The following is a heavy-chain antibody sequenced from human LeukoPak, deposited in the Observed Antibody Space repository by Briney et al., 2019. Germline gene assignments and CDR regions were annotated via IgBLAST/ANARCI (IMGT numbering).Heavy chain of an antibody. CDR3: ARGRWKRQDYYDSSGFTAFDI. Sequence: GRSLRLSCAASGFTFRIYSMNWVRQAPGKGLESLSSISSSSSYIYYADSVKGRFTISRDNAKNSLYLQMTSLRAEDTAVYYCARGRWKRQDYYDSSGFTAFDIWGQGTMVTVSS. J-gene: IGHJ3*02. CDR1: GFTFRIYS. CDR2: ISSSSSYI. D-gene: IGHD3-22*01. V-gene: IGHV3-21*01.